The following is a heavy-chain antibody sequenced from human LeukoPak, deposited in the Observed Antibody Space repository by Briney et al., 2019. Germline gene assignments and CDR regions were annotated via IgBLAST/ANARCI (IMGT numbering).Heavy chain of an antibody. CDR3: ARSSGSDHFDY. V-gene: IGHV1-2*02. J-gene: IGHJ4*02. Sequence: GASVKVSCKASGYTFTGYYMHWVRQAPGQGLEWMGWINPNSGGTNYAQKFQGRVTMTRDTSTSTVYMELSSLRSEDTAVYYRARSSGSDHFDYWGQGTLVTVSS. D-gene: IGHD5-12*01. CDR2: INPNSGGT. CDR1: GYTFTGYY.